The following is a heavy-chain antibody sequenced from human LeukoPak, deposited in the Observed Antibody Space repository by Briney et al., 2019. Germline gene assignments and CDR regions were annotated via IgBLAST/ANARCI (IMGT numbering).Heavy chain of an antibody. CDR1: GFTFSSYD. J-gene: IGHJ4*02. D-gene: IGHD4-17*01. CDR3: TTDRSYGDYAY. CDR2: IKSKTDGGTT. V-gene: IGHV3-15*01. Sequence: AGGSLRLSCAASGFTFSSYDMHWVRQAPGKGLEWVGRIKSKTDGGTTDYAAPVKGRFTISRDDSKNTLYLQMNSLKTEDTAVYYCTTDRSYGDYAYWGQGTLVTVSS.